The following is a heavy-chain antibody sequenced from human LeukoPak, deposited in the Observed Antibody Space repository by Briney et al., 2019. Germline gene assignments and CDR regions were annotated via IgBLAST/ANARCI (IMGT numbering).Heavy chain of an antibody. V-gene: IGHV3-48*03. CDR2: ISSSGSTI. D-gene: IGHD5-24*01. J-gene: IGHJ3*02. Sequence: GGSLRLSCAASGFTFSSYEMNWVRQAPGKGLEWVSYISSSGSTIYYADSVKGRFTISRDNAKNSLYLQMNSLRAEDTAVYYCARDQPSRDGWKVEYAFDIWGQGTMVTVSS. CDR3: ARDQPSRDGWKVEYAFDI. CDR1: GFTFSSYE.